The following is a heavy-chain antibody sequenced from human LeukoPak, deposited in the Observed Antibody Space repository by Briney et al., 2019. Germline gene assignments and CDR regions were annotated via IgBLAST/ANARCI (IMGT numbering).Heavy chain of an antibody. V-gene: IGHV4-30-4*01. Sequence: SQTLSLTCTVSGDSISSGDFYWSWVRQPPGKGQEWIAYIHHSGSAFYSRSLKRRVTISVDSSKNQFSLRLTSVTAADTAVYFCARDRAVDAGGIDFWGQGTLVTVSP. J-gene: IGHJ4*02. CDR2: IHHSGSA. D-gene: IGHD5-18*01. CDR3: ARDRAVDAGGIDF. CDR1: GDSISSGDFY.